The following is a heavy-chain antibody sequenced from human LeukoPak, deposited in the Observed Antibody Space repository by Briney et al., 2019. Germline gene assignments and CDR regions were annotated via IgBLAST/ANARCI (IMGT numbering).Heavy chain of an antibody. V-gene: IGHV1-18*01. Sequence: ASVKVSCKASGYTFTSYGISWVRQAPGQGFEWMGWISAYNGNTNYAQKLQGRVTMTTDTSTSTAYMELRSLRSDDTAVYYCARDLATYYYDSSGYYFDYWGQGTLVTVSS. CDR3: ARDLATYYYDSSGYYFDY. CDR2: ISAYNGNT. CDR1: GYTFTSYG. J-gene: IGHJ4*02. D-gene: IGHD3-22*01.